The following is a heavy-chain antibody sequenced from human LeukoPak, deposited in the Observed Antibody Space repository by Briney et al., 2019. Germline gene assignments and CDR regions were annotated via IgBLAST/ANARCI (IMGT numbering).Heavy chain of an antibody. V-gene: IGHV4-30-2*01. CDR1: GGSISSGGYS. D-gene: IGHD6-13*01. Sequence: PSETPSLTCAVSGGSISSGGYSWSWIRQPPGTGLEWIGYISHSGSTYYNPSLKSRVTISVDRSKNQFSLKLTSVTAADTAVYYCARYSSTWPYWYFDLWGRGTLVTVSS. CDR2: ISHSGST. CDR3: ARYSSTWPYWYFDL. J-gene: IGHJ2*01.